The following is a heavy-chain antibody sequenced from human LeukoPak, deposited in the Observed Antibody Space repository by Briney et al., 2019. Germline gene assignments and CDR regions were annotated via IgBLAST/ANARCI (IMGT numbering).Heavy chain of an antibody. V-gene: IGHV3-23*01. CDR2: ISGSGGST. CDR3: AKVEGYSGYDSPFD. Sequence: GGSLRLSCAASGFTFSSYAMSWVRQAPGKGLEWVSAISGSGGSTYYADSAKGRFTISRDNSKNTLYLQMNGLRAEDTAVYYCAKVEGYSGYDSPFDWGQGTLVTVSS. CDR1: GFTFSSYA. J-gene: IGHJ4*02. D-gene: IGHD5-12*01.